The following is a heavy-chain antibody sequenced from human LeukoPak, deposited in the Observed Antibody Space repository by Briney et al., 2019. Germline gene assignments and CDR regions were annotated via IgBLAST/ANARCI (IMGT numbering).Heavy chain of an antibody. J-gene: IGHJ4*02. D-gene: IGHD4-11*01. V-gene: IGHV4-59*08. Sequence: PSETLSLTCSVSGDSISSYYWNWIRQPPGKGLEWIGYVYHSGSTNNNPSLKSRVTISVDTSKNQFSLKLSSVTAVDTAVYYCARPPYYSNSYFDYWGQGTLVTVSS. CDR3: ARPPYYSNSYFDY. CDR2: VYHSGST. CDR1: GDSISSYY.